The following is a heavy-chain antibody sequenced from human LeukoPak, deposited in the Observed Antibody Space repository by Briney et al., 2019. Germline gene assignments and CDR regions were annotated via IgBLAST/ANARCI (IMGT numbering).Heavy chain of an antibody. CDR2: IIPIFGTA. CDR1: GGTFSSYA. D-gene: IGHD1-26*01. J-gene: IGHJ4*02. CDR3: ARDDWRGQPSGSYYS. V-gene: IGHV1-69*05. Sequence: ASVKVSCKASGGTFSSYAISGVRQAPGQGLEWMGGIIPIFGTANYAQKFQGRVTITTDESTSTAYMELSSLRSEDTAVYYCARDDWRGQPSGSYYSWGQGTLVTVSS.